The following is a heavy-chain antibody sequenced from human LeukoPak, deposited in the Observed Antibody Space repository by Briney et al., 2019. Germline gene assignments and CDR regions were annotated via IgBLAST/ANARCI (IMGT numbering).Heavy chain of an antibody. CDR1: GGSISSSSYY. V-gene: IGHV4-39*07. J-gene: IGHJ6*03. D-gene: IGHD3-3*01. CDR2: IYYSGST. CDR3: ARDLDFWSGYASVGHGNYYYMDV. Sequence: SETLSLTCTVSGGSISSSSYYWGWIRQPPGKGLEWIGSIYYSGSTYYNPSLKSRVTISVDTSKNQFSLKLSSVTAADTAVYYCARDLDFWSGYASVGHGNYYYMDVWGKGTTVTVSS.